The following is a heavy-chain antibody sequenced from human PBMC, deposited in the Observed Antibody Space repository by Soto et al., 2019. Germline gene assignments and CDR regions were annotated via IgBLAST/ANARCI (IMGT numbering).Heavy chain of an antibody. J-gene: IGHJ4*02. V-gene: IGHV1-69*02. Sequence: QVPLVQSGAEVKKAGSSGKLSCKASGGTFSSYTISWVRQAPGQGLEWMGRVIPILDIAHYAQKFQGRVTITADKSSGTAYMELSSLRSQDTAVYYCATTLPTSSPGILDYCGQGTLVTVSS. CDR1: GGTFSSYT. CDR3: ATTLPTSSPGILDY. D-gene: IGHD6-6*01. CDR2: VIPILDIA.